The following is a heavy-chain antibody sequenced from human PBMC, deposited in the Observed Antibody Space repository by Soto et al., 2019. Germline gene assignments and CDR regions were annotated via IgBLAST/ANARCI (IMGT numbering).Heavy chain of an antibody. V-gene: IGHV1-3*01. CDR2: INGGNGYA. J-gene: IGHJ6*02. CDR1: GYTFSSNA. CDR3: ARATYTSGGSPTFAMDV. D-gene: IGHD3-10*01. Sequence: ASVKVSFKASGYTFSSNAIHWVRHAPGQELEWMGWINGGNGYAKYSQNFQDRVTLTRDTSASTTYMELSSLRSEDTAIFYCARATYTSGGSPTFAMDVWGQGTTVTVSS.